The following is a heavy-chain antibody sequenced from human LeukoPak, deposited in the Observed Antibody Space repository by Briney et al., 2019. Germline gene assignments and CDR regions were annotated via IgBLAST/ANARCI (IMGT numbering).Heavy chain of an antibody. V-gene: IGHV3-23*01. CDR2: ISGSGGST. J-gene: IGHJ4*02. CDR3: AKALRSSLARELDY. D-gene: IGHD3-10*01. CDR1: EFTFSSYA. Sequence: PGGSLRLSCAASEFTFSSYAMSWVRQGPGKGLEWVSVISGSGGSTYYADSVKGRFTISRDNSKNTVYLQMNGLRAEDAAMYYCAKALRSSLARELDYWGQGTLVTVSS.